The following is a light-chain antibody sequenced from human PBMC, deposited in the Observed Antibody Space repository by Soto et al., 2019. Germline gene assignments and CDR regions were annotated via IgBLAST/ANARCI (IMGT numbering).Light chain of an antibody. Sequence: DIQMTQSPSSLSASVGDRVIITCQASQDISNYLNWYQKKPGKAPKLLIYDVFNLEAGVASRFSGSGSGTDFTLHISSLQPEDIATYYCQQYDNLFFSFGGGTRVEIK. CDR1: QDISNY. CDR2: DVF. J-gene: IGKJ4*01. CDR3: QQYDNLFFS. V-gene: IGKV1-33*01.